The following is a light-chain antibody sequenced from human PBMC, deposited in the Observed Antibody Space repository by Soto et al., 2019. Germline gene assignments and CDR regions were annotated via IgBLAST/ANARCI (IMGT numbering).Light chain of an antibody. V-gene: IGLV2-14*01. CDR2: EVS. CDR1: SSDVGGYTY. CDR3: SSYTSSSTLV. J-gene: IGLJ1*01. Sequence: QSALTQPASVSGSPGQSITISCTGTSSDVGGYTYVSWYQQHPGKAPNLMIYEVSNRPSGVSNRFSGAKSGNTASLTISGLQAEDEADYYCSSYTSSSTLVFGTGTKVTAL.